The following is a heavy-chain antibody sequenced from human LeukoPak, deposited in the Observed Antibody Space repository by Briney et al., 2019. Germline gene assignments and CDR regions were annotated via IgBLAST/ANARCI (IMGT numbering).Heavy chain of an antibody. CDR3: ARLFWSSSGWYSFFDS. V-gene: IGHV1-69*05. CDR2: VIPIFGTA. CDR1: GGTFSSYA. Sequence: GSTVKVSCKASGGTFSSYAISWVRQAPGQGLEWMGGVIPIFGTANYAQKFQGRVTITTDESTSTAYMELSSLRSEDTAVYYCARLFWSSSGWYSFFDSWGQGTLVTVSP. D-gene: IGHD6-19*01. J-gene: IGHJ4*02.